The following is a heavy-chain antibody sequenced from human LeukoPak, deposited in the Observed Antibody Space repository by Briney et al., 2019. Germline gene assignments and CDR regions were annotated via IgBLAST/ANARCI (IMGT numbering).Heavy chain of an antibody. D-gene: IGHD6-13*01. CDR2: MNPNGGNT. Sequence: ASVKVSCKASGYTFTSYDINWVRQATGQGLEWMGWMNPNGGNTGYAQKFQGRVTMTRNTSISTAYMELSSLRSEDTAVYYCARIAAAGNWFDPWGQGTLVTVSS. CDR3: ARIAAAGNWFDP. CDR1: GYTFTSYD. V-gene: IGHV1-8*01. J-gene: IGHJ5*02.